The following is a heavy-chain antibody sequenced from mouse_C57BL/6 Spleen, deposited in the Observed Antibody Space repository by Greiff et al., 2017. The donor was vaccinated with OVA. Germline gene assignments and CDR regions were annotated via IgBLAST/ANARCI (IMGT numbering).Heavy chain of an antibody. CDR3: AREGSNSWYFDV. D-gene: IGHD2-5*01. CDR1: GYTFTSYW. Sequence: VQLQQPGAELVRPGSSVKLSCKASGYTFTSYWMHWVKQRPIQGLEWIGNIDPSDSETHYNQKFKDKATLTVDKSSSTAYMQLSSLTSEDSAVYYCAREGSNSWYFDVWGTGTTVTVSS. CDR2: IDPSDSET. J-gene: IGHJ1*03. V-gene: IGHV1-52*01.